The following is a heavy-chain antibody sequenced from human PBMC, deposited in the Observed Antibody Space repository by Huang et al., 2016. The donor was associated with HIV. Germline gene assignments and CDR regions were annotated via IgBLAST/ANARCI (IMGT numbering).Heavy chain of an antibody. Sequence: QMQLQQRGAGLLKPSETLSLTCGVSGGSFTGNYLTWIRQAPGKGLEWIGEVKDSGATNYSPSLNGRVTISLDKSNRELSLNLRSVTAADTAVYYCARQWTILEWLLGLDVWGQGTTVIVSS. D-gene: IGHD3-3*01. CDR2: VKDSGAT. CDR3: ARQWTILEWLLGLDV. V-gene: IGHV4-34*02. CDR1: GGSFTGNY. J-gene: IGHJ6*02.